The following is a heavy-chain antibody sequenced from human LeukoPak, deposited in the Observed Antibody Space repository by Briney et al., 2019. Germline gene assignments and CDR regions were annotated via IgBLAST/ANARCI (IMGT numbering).Heavy chain of an antibody. CDR3: AGLLPNYFDY. Sequence: NTSETLSLTCTVSGGSISSGSYYWSWIRQPAGKGLEWIGRIYSSGNTYYNASLRSRVTMSVDTSKNQFSLKLSSVTAADTAVYYCAGLLPNYFDYWGQGTLVTVSS. V-gene: IGHV4-61*02. J-gene: IGHJ4*02. CDR2: IYSSGNT. CDR1: GGSISSGSYY. D-gene: IGHD2/OR15-2a*01.